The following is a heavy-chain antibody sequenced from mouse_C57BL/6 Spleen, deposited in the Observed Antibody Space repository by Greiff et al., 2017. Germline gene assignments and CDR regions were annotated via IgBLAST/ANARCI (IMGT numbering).Heavy chain of an antibody. J-gene: IGHJ3*01. CDR1: GYTFTSYW. D-gene: IGHD1-1*01. Sequence: VQLQQSGAELVMPGASVKLSCKASGYTFTSYWMHWVKQRPGQGLEWIGEIDPSDSYTNYKQKFKGKSTLTVDKSSSTAYMQLSSLTSEDSAVYYCARDEDYYGSPFAYWGQGTLVTVSA. CDR2: IDPSDSYT. V-gene: IGHV1-69*01. CDR3: ARDEDYYGSPFAY.